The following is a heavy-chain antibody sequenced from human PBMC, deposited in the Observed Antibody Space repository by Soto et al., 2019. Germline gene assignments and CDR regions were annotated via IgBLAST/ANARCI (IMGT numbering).Heavy chain of an antibody. CDR2: INAYNGNT. J-gene: IGHJ5*02. Sequence: QVQLVQSGAEVKKPGASVKVSCKASGYTFTSYGISWVRQAPGQGLEWMGWINAYNGNTNYAQKLQGRVTMTTDTSTSTAYLDLRRFRSDDTSAYYCERVLPPFDPWGQGTLVTVSS. V-gene: IGHV1-18*01. CDR1: GYTFTSYG. CDR3: ERVLPPFDP.